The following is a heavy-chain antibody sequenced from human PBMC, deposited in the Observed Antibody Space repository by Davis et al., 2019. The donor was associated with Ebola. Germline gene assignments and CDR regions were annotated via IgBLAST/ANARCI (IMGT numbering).Heavy chain of an antibody. Sequence: PGGSLRLSCAASGFNVSTTYMSWVRQTPGKGLEWVPDLYSGGTTHYADSVKGRFTISRDNSKNTLYLQMNSLRAEDTAIFYCARGVASIFGVAWGQGALVTVSS. D-gene: IGHD3-3*01. V-gene: IGHV3-53*01. CDR1: GFNVSTTY. J-gene: IGHJ5*02. CDR2: LYSGGTT. CDR3: ARGVASIFGVA.